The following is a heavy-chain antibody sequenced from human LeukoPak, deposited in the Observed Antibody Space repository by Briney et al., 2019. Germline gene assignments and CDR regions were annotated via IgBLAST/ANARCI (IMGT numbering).Heavy chain of an antibody. CDR1: GFTFSSYS. J-gene: IGHJ3*02. CDR3: ARVAFDWGSYRHDAFDI. Sequence: GGSLRLSCAASGFTFSSYSMNWVRQAPGKGLEWVSSISSSSSYIYYAGSVKGRFTISRDSAKNSLYLQMNSLRAEDTAVYYCARVAFDWGSYRHDAFDIWGQGTMVTVSS. V-gene: IGHV3-21*01. D-gene: IGHD3-16*02. CDR2: ISSSSSYI.